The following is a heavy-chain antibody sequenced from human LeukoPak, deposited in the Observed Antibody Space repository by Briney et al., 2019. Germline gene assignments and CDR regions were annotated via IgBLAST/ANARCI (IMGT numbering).Heavy chain of an antibody. CDR3: EKRGDKLDLI. J-gene: IGHJ4*02. Sequence: GGSLRLSCAASGVTLRNYGLSWVRHAPGKGLEWVSAIRGSGDTTFYADSVKGRFTISRDNSENTVYLQMNSLRAEDTAVYYCEKRGDKLDLIWGQGTLVTVSS. D-gene: IGHD2-21*02. CDR1: GVTLRNYG. CDR2: IRGSGDTT. V-gene: IGHV3-23*01.